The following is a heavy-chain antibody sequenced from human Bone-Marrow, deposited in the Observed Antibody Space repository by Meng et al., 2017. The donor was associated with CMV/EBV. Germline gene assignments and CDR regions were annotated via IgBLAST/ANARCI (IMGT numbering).Heavy chain of an antibody. CDR2: IYYSGGT. J-gene: IGHJ6*02. V-gene: IGHV4-39*02. CDR1: GGSISSSSYY. D-gene: IGHD5/OR15-5a*01. CDR3: AIDIWCPGGGYYYYYYGMDV. Sequence: SETLSLTCTVSGGSISSSSYYWGWIRQPPGKGLEWIGRIYYSGGTYYNPSLKSRVTISVNTSKNQFSLKLSSVTAADTAVYSCAIDIWCPGGGYYYYYYGMDVWGQGTTVTVSS.